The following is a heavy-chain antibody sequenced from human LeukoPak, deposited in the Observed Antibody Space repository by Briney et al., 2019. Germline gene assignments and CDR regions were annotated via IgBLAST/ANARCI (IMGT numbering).Heavy chain of an antibody. Sequence: PSETLSLTCGVSGASINSGGYSWSWIRQPPGKGLEWTGHISHSGSTCYNPSLKSRVTISVDRSKNQFSLKLTSVTAADTAVYYCARQGYCSGTSCYAGGDWFDPWGQGTLVTVSS. D-gene: IGHD2-2*01. V-gene: IGHV4-30-2*01. CDR2: ISHSGST. CDR1: GASINSGGYS. CDR3: ARQGYCSGTSCYAGGDWFDP. J-gene: IGHJ5*02.